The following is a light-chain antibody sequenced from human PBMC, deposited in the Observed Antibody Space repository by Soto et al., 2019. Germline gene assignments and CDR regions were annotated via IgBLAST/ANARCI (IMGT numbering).Light chain of an antibody. CDR3: QKANSFPLN. V-gene: IGKV1-39*01. Sequence: DIQITQSPSSLSASVGDRVTITCRASQSITSYLNWYQQKPGKAPKLLIYSSSSLQSGVPSRFSGSGSGTDFTLTISSLQPEDFATYYCQKANSFPLNFGGGTKVDIK. CDR2: SSS. J-gene: IGKJ4*01. CDR1: QSITSY.